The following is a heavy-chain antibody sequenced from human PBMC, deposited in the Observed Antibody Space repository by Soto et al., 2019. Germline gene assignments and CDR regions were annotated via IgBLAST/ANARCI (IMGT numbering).Heavy chain of an antibody. CDR3: ARARGYSGYDSCANWFDS. J-gene: IGHJ5*01. CDR2: IYHSGTT. Sequence: ASETLSLTCAVSGGSISSGSYSWSWIRQPPGKGLKWIGYIYHSGTTYYNPSLKSRVTMSLDKSRNQFSLKLSSVTAADTAVYYCARARGYSGYDSCANWFDSWGQGTLVTVSS. CDR1: GGSISSGSYS. D-gene: IGHD5-12*01. V-gene: IGHV4-30-2*01.